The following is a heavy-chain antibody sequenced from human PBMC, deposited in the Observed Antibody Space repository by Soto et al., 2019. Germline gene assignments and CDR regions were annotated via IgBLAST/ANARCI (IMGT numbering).Heavy chain of an antibody. Sequence: PGGSLRLSCAASGFTFSSYSMNWVRQAPGKGLEWVSYVSSTSSTIYYADSVKGRFTISRDNAKNSLYLQMNSLRPEDTAVYYCARTPVGFWSGYYLVGSRTEHDIPVFCGKGSLVTVSS. D-gene: IGHD3-3*01. CDR1: GFTFSSYS. V-gene: IGHV3-48*01. CDR3: ARTPVGFWSGYYLVGSRTEHDIPVF. J-gene: IGHJ4*02. CDR2: VSSTSSTI.